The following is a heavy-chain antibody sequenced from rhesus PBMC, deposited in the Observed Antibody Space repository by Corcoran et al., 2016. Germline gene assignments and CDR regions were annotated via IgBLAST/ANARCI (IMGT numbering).Heavy chain of an antibody. CDR2: IYGSGGST. Sequence: QVQLQESGPAVVKPSETLSLTCAVSGGSISSSNWWSWIRQSPGKGLELIGGIYGSGGSTEYNPPLKNRVSISIDTSKNQFSLKLSSVTAAYTAVYYCARRAIAAADFDYWGQGVLVTVSS. CDR3: ARRAIAAADFDY. CDR1: GGSISSSNW. V-gene: IGHV4-93*02. D-gene: IGHD6-25*01. J-gene: IGHJ4*01.